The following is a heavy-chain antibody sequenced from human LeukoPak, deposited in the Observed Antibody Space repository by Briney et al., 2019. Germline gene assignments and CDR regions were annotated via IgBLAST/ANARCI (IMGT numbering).Heavy chain of an antibody. J-gene: IGHJ4*02. D-gene: IGHD3-9*01. CDR1: GGSISCYY. CDR3: ARVGDLRYFDWSFYY. V-gene: IGHV4-59*01. Sequence: SSETLSLTCTVSGGSISCYYWRWIRQPAGKGLEWIGFIYYSGSNNYNPSLKSRVTISVDTSKNQFSLKLSSVTAADTAVYYCARVGDLRYFDWSFYYWGQGTLVTVSS. CDR2: IYYSGSN.